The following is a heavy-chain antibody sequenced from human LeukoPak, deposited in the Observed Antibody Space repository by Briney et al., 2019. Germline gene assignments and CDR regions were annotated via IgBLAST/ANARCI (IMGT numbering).Heavy chain of an antibody. V-gene: IGHV1-24*01. Sequence: GASVKVSCKVSGYTLTELSMHWVRQAPGRGLEWMGGFDPEDGETIYAQKFQGRVTMTEDTSTDTAYMELSSLRSEDTAVYYCATFKIPDFWSGASDYWGQGTLVTVSS. D-gene: IGHD3-3*01. CDR1: GYTLTELS. J-gene: IGHJ4*02. CDR3: ATFKIPDFWSGASDY. CDR2: FDPEDGET.